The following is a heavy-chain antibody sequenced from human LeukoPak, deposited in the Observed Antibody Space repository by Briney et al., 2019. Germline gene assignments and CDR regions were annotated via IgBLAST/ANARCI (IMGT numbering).Heavy chain of an antibody. D-gene: IGHD6-6*01. J-gene: IGHJ4*02. Sequence: GGSLRLSCAASGFTFSSYAMHWVRQAPGKGLEWVSGINWNGGSTGYADSVKGRFTISRDNAKNSLYLQMNSLRAEDTALYYCAREGPYSSSSGLDYWGQGTLVTVSS. CDR1: GFTFSSYA. V-gene: IGHV3-20*04. CDR2: INWNGGST. CDR3: AREGPYSSSSGLDY.